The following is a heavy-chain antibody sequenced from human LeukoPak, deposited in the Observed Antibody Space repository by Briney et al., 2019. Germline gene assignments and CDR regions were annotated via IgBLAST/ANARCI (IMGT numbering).Heavy chain of an antibody. J-gene: IGHJ4*02. CDR1: GFPLSTSGMC. Sequence: SGPTLVKPTQTLTLTCTFSGFPLSTSGMCVSWIRQPPGKALEWLARIDWDDDKYYSTSLKTRLTISKDTSKNQVVVTMTNMDPVDTATYYCARSTTARSYFDYWGQGTLVTVSS. CDR3: ARSTTARSYFDY. CDR2: IDWDDDK. D-gene: IGHD2-21*02. V-gene: IGHV2-70*11.